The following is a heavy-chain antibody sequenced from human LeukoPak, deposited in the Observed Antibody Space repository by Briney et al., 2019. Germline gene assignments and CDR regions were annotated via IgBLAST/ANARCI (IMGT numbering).Heavy chain of an antibody. CDR2: ISGSGGST. J-gene: IGHJ4*02. Sequence: GGSLRLTCAASGFTFSSYAMSWVRQAPGKGLEWVSAISGSGGSTYYADSVKGRFTISRDNSKNTLYLQMNSLKAEDTAVYYCARGKWFEDVYWGQGTLVTVSS. V-gene: IGHV3-23*01. CDR3: ARGKWFEDVY. D-gene: IGHD3-22*01. CDR1: GFTFSSYA.